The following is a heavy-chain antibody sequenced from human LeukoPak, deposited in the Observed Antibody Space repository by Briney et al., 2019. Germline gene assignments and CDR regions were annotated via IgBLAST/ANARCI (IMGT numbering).Heavy chain of an antibody. CDR1: GYIFTNYG. J-gene: IGHJ4*02. CDR2: VSAYNGNT. CDR3: ARVRGGGRQGSYYFDY. Sequence: GASVKVSCKVSGYIFTNYGITWVRQAPGQGLEWMGWVSAYNGNTNYVEKLQGRVTMTTDTPTSTASMELTSLTSDDTAVYYCARVRGGGRQGSYYFDYWGQGTLVTVSS. V-gene: IGHV1-18*01. D-gene: IGHD2-15*01.